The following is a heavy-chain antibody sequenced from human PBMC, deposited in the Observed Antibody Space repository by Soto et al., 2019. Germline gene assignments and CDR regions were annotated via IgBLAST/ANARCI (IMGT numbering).Heavy chain of an antibody. Sequence: RASVKVSCKASGYTFTGYYMHWVRQAPGQGLEWMGWINPNSGGTNYAQKFQGRVTMTRDTSISTAYMELSRLRSDDTAVYYCARPISWIQLWSPHDPFDIWGQGTMVTVSS. CDR3: ARPISWIQLWSPHDPFDI. D-gene: IGHD5-18*01. V-gene: IGHV1-2*02. J-gene: IGHJ3*02. CDR1: GYTFTGYY. CDR2: INPNSGGT.